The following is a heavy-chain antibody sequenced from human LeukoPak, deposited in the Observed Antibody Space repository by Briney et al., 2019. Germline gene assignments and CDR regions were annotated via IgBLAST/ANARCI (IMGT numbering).Heavy chain of an antibody. Sequence: PGGSLRLSCAASGFTFSNSAMTWVRQSPGKGLEWASDISASGDTTHYADSVKGRFTISRENSKNTLYLQMNSLRAEDTAVYYCAKDIGFESSNYYFYMHVWGKGTTVIVSS. CDR3: AKDIGFESSNYYFYMHV. CDR1: GFTFSNSA. D-gene: IGHD3-10*01. J-gene: IGHJ6*03. CDR2: ISASGDTT. V-gene: IGHV3-23*01.